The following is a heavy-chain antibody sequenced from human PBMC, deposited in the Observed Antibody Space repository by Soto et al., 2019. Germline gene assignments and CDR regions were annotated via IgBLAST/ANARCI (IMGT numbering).Heavy chain of an antibody. CDR3: ARQEGDYVAWNWFDP. D-gene: IGHD4-17*01. V-gene: IGHV5-51*01. CDR1: GYSFTSYW. CDR2: IYPGDSDT. Sequence: GESLKISCKGSGYSFTSYWIGWVRQMPGKGLEWMGIIYPGDSDTRYSPSFQGQVTISANKSISTAYLQWSSLKASDTAMYYCARQEGDYVAWNWFDPWGQGTLVTVSS. J-gene: IGHJ5*02.